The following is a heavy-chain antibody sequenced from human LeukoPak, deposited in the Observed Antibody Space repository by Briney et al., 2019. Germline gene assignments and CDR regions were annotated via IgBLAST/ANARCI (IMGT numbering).Heavy chain of an antibody. D-gene: IGHD6-13*01. Sequence: GGSLRLSCAASGLTVSSNYMSWVRQAPGKGLEWVSVIYSGGSTYYADSVKGRFTISRDNSKNTLYLQMNSLRAEDTAVYYCAKSTEQPNFDYWGQGTLVTVSS. J-gene: IGHJ4*02. CDR1: GLTVSSNY. CDR2: IYSGGST. CDR3: AKSTEQPNFDY. V-gene: IGHV3-53*01.